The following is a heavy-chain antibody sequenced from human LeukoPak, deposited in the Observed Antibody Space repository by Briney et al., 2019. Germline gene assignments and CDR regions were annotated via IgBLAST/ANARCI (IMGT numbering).Heavy chain of an antibody. CDR3: ARQSCSGGSCYSVGVDS. V-gene: IGHV4-39*07. Sequence: SETLSLTCTVSGGFISSSSYYWGWIRQPPGKGLEWIGSIYYRGSTYYNPSLKSRVTISVDTSKNQFSLKVNSVTAADTAVYYCARQSCSGGSCYSVGVDSWGQGTLVTVSS. CDR1: GGFISSSSYY. CDR2: IYYRGST. J-gene: IGHJ4*02. D-gene: IGHD2-15*01.